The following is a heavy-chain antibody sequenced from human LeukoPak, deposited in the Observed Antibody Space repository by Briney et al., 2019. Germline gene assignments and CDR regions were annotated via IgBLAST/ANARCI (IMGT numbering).Heavy chain of an antibody. CDR2: INHSGST. Sequence: SETLSLTCAVYGGSFSGYYWSWIRQPPGKGLGWIGEINHSGSTNYNPSLKSRVTISVDTSKNQFSLKLSSVTAADTAVYYCARDRRVLRYFDWLFLYYFDYWGQGTLVTVSS. V-gene: IGHV4-34*01. CDR1: GGSFSGYY. J-gene: IGHJ4*02. D-gene: IGHD3-9*01. CDR3: ARDRRVLRYFDWLFLYYFDY.